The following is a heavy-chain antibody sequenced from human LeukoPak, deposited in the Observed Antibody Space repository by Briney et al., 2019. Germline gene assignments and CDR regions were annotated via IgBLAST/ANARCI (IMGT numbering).Heavy chain of an antibody. CDR1: GFTFSDYY. CDR2: ISSSGSTI. V-gene: IGHV3-11*01. J-gene: IGHJ4*02. D-gene: IGHD1-26*01. Sequence: GALRLSCAASGFTFSDYYMSWIRQAPGKGLEWVSYISSSGSTIYYAGSVKGRFTISRDNAKNSLYLQMNSLRAEDTAVYYCARDSRAYSGGSGFDYWGQGTLVTVSS. CDR3: ARDSRAYSGGSGFDY.